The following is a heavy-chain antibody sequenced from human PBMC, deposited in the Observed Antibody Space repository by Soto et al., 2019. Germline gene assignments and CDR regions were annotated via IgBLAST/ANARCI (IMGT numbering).Heavy chain of an antibody. CDR3: ARVGERLQHIDWLYYFDQ. Sequence: PSETLSLTCTVSGGSIGSYYWGWIRQPPGKGLEWIGYIYYSGSTNYNPSLKSRLTMSVDTSKNQFSLKLTSVIAADTAVYYCARVGERLQHIDWLYYFDQWGQGTLVTVSS. CDR2: IYYSGST. D-gene: IGHD1-1*01. J-gene: IGHJ4*02. CDR1: GGSIGSYY. V-gene: IGHV4-59*01.